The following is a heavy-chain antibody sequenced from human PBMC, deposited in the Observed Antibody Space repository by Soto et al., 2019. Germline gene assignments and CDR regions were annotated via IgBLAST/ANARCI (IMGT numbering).Heavy chain of an antibody. J-gene: IGHJ4*02. CDR2: IKQDGSEK. CDR1: GFTFSSYW. V-gene: IGHV3-7*01. Sequence: QSGGSLRLSCAASGFTFSSYWMSWVRQAPGKGLEWVANIKQDGSEKYYVDSVKGRFTISRDNAKNSLYLQMNSLRAEDTAVYYCAKDAPRFCSSTSCYRTHYSGQAPLVTVS. D-gene: IGHD2-2*02. CDR3: AKDAPRFCSSTSCYRTHY.